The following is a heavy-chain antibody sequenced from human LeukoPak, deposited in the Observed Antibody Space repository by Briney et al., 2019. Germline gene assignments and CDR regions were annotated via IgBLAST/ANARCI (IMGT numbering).Heavy chain of an antibody. CDR1: GFTFSSYG. Sequence: GRFLRLSCAASGFTFSSYGIHWVRQAPGKGLEWVAVISTDGNDKYYADSVKGRFTISRDNSKSTLYLQMNSLRAEDTAVYYCAKDRTRRGADYCFDYWGQGTLVTVSS. D-gene: IGHD3-10*01. J-gene: IGHJ4*02. V-gene: IGHV3-30*18. CDR2: ISTDGNDK. CDR3: AKDRTRRGADYCFDY.